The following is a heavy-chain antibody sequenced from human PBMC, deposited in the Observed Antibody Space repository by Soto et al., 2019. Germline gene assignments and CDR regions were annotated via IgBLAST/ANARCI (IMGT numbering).Heavy chain of an antibody. Sequence: QVQLQESGPGLVKPSQTLSLTCTVSGGSISSGGYYWRWIRQHPGKGLEWIGYIYYSGSTYYNPSLKSRVTISVDTSKNQFSLKLSSVTAADTAVYYCARLGDEYSYAKGAFDIWGQGTMVTVSS. CDR2: IYYSGST. CDR1: GGSISSGGYY. CDR3: ARLGDEYSYAKGAFDI. J-gene: IGHJ3*02. V-gene: IGHV4-31*03. D-gene: IGHD5-18*01.